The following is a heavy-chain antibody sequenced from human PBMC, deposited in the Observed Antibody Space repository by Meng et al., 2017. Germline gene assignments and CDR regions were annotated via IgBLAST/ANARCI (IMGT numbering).Heavy chain of an antibody. V-gene: IGHV3-23*01. CDR2: ISGSGGST. D-gene: IGHD4-17*01. Sequence: GGSLRLSCAASGFTFSSYAMSWVRQAPGKGLEWVSAISGSGGSTYYADSVKGRFTISRDNAKNSLYLQMNSLRAEDTAVYYCASLTMTTVFNFDYWGQGTLVTVSS. CDR1: GFTFSSYA. CDR3: ASLTMTTVFNFDY. J-gene: IGHJ4*02.